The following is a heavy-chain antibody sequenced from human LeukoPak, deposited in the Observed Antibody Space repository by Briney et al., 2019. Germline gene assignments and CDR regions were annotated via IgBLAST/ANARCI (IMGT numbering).Heavy chain of an antibody. J-gene: IGHJ2*01. CDR3: ARDSMYSSSWVGTGWYFDL. Sequence: GASVKVSCKASGYTFTGYYMHWVRQAPGQGLEWMGWINPNSGGTNYAQKFQGRVTMTRDTSISTAYMELSRLRSDDTAVYYCARDSMYSSSWVGTGWYFDLWGRGTLVTVSS. V-gene: IGHV1-2*02. CDR1: GYTFTGYY. D-gene: IGHD6-13*01. CDR2: INPNSGGT.